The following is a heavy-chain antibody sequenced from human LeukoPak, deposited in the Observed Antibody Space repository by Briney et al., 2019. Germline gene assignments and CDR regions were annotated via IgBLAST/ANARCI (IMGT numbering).Heavy chain of an antibody. J-gene: IGHJ4*02. D-gene: IGHD4-17*01. V-gene: IGHV3-30*02. Sequence: PGGSLRLSCAASGFTFSWFGMHWVRQAPGKRLEWVAFIRYDGSNEYYADSVRGRFTISRDNSKNTLFLEIQGLRPEDTAVYYCARGDYGSLYFDFWGQGTLVTVSS. CDR1: GFTFSWFG. CDR3: ARGDYGSLYFDF. CDR2: IRYDGSNE.